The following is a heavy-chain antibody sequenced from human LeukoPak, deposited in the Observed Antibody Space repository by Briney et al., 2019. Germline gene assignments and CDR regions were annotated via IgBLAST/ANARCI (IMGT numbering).Heavy chain of an antibody. J-gene: IGHJ3*02. D-gene: IGHD3-16*01. Sequence: PGGSLRLSCAASGLTFSSYDMHRVRQATGKGLEWVSAIDTAGNTFYPGSVRGRFTISRENAKNSLYLQMNNVRAGDTAVYYCARTSKVTSVMDIWGQGTMVTVSS. CDR3: ARTSKVTSVMDI. CDR1: GLTFSSYD. V-gene: IGHV3-13*04. CDR2: IDTAGNT.